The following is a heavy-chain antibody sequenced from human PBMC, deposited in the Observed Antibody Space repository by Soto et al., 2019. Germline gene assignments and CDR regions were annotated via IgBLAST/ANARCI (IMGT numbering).Heavy chain of an antibody. D-gene: IGHD3-10*01. J-gene: IGHJ4*02. CDR2: INADNGNT. CDR1: GYTFTSYA. V-gene: IGHV1-3*01. CDR3: ARGGSGSYYRSVDYFDY. Sequence: ASVKVSCKASGYTFTSYAMHWVRQAPGQRLEWMGWINADNGNTKYSQKFQGRVTMTTDTSTSTAYMELRSLRSDDTAVYYCARGGSGSYYRSVDYFDYWGQGTLVTVSS.